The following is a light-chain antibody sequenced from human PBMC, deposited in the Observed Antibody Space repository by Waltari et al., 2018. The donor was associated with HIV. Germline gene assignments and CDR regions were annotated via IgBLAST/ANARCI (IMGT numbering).Light chain of an antibody. CDR2: VAS. J-gene: IGKJ1*01. CDR3: QQYYSTPPWT. Sequence: DIVMTQSPDSLAVSLGERATIHCKSSQSVLYSSNNKNYLAWYQQKPGQPPKLLIYVASTRESGVPDRFSGSGSGTDFTLTISSLQAEDVAVYYCQQYYSTPPWTFGQGTKVEIK. CDR1: QSVLYSSNNKNY. V-gene: IGKV4-1*01.